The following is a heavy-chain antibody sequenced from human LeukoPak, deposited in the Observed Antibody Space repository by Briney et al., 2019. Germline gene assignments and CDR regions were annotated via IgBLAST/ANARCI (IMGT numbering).Heavy chain of an antibody. D-gene: IGHD3-22*01. CDR3: ARDWNYDSSGYMSGPFDY. CDR2: ISAYNGHT. CDR1: GYTFNSYG. J-gene: IGHJ4*02. Sequence: ASVKVSCKASGYTFNSYGISWVRQAPGQGLEWMGWISAYNGHTNYAQKFQGRVTMTTDTSTSTAYMELRSLRSDDTAVYYCARDWNYDSSGYMSGPFDYWGQGTLVTVSS. V-gene: IGHV1-18*01.